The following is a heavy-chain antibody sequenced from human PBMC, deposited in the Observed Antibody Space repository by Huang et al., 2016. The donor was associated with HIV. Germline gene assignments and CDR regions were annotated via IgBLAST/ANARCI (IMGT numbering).Heavy chain of an antibody. CDR1: GFTFSDYW. D-gene: IGHD3-3*02. J-gene: IGHJ3*01. CDR3: ASYTLAFTLTV. V-gene: IGHV3-7*01. Sequence: EVQLVESGGDLVQPGGSLRLSCAASGFTFSDYWMSWVRQAPGRGLEWGAEINPAGSARHYVGSVKGRFTISRDNTNNSLHLQMNSLRAEDAAVYYCASYTLAFTLTVWGQGTVVTVSS. CDR2: INPAGSAR.